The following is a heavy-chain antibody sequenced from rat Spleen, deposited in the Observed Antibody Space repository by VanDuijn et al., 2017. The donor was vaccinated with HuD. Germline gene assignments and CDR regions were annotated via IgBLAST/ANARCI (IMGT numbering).Heavy chain of an antibody. J-gene: IGHJ4*01. V-gene: IGHV3-3*01. CDR2: INIAGST. Sequence: EVQLQESGPGLVKPSQSLSLTCSVTGYSITSIYRWNWIRKFPGNKLEWMGYINIAGSTNYNPSLKSRISITRDTSRNQFFLQVNSVTTEDTATYYCAKATVAYYYIMDAWGQGASVTVSS. CDR3: AKATVAYYYIMDA. CDR1: GYSITSIYR. D-gene: IGHD1-3*01.